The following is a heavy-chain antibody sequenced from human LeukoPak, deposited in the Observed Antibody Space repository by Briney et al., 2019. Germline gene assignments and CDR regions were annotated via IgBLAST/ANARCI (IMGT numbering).Heavy chain of an antibody. CDR1: GGSFSGYY. D-gene: IGHD6-6*01. Sequence: SETLSLTCAVYGGSFSGYYWSWIRQPPGKGLEWIGEINHSGSTNYNPSLKSRLTISVDTSKNQFSLKLSSVTAADTAVYYCARARYSSSTAVDYWGQGTLVTVSS. CDR2: INHSGST. CDR3: ARARYSSSTAVDY. V-gene: IGHV4-34*01. J-gene: IGHJ4*02.